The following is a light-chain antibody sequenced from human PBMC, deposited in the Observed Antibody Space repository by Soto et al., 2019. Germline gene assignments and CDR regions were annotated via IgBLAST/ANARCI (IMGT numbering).Light chain of an antibody. J-gene: IGKJ1*01. V-gene: IGKV3-15*01. CDR2: GAS. CDR3: QQYNNWPQT. CDR1: QSISSGH. Sequence: EIVLTQSPGTLSLSPGERATLSCGASQSISSGHLAWYQQRPGQAPRLLMYGASTRATGIPARFSGSGSGTEFTLTISSLQSEDFAVYYCQQYNNWPQTFGQGTKVEIK.